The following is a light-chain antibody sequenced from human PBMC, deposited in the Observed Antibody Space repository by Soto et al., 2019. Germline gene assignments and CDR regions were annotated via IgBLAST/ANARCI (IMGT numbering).Light chain of an antibody. CDR3: QQYNSYPWA. J-gene: IGKJ1*01. V-gene: IGKV1-5*03. CDR1: QTISSW. CDR2: KTS. Sequence: DIRRIQSPWTLSASGGSRFTITCRASQTISSWLAWYQQKPGKAPKLLMYKTSSLESGVPSRFSGSRSGTEFTLTISSLQPDDFATYFCQQYNSYPWAFGQGTTVDIK.